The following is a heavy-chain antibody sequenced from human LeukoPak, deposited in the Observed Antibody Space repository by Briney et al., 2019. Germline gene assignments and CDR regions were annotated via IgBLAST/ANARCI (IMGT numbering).Heavy chain of an antibody. CDR2: IWYDGSNK. Sequence: PGRSLRLSCAASGFTFSSYAMHWVRQAPGKGLEWVAVIWYDGSNKYYADSVKGRFNISRDNSKNTLYLQMNSLRAEDTAVYYCARGTDTAMVTGGYNWFDPWGQGTLVTVSS. CDR1: GFTFSSYA. V-gene: IGHV3-33*08. CDR3: ARGTDTAMVTGGYNWFDP. J-gene: IGHJ5*02. D-gene: IGHD5-18*01.